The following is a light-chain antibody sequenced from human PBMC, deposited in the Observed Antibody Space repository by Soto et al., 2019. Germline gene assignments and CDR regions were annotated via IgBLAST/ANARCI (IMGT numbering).Light chain of an antibody. Sequence: EIVLTQSPGTLSLSPGERATVSCRASQSVTNNYFAWYQQKPGRALRLLIDGASTRATGIPDRFSGSGSGTDFTLTISRLEPEDVAVYYCQQYEAVVTFGQGTKVDI. CDR2: GAS. J-gene: IGKJ1*01. CDR3: QQYEAVVT. CDR1: QSVTNNY. V-gene: IGKV3-20*01.